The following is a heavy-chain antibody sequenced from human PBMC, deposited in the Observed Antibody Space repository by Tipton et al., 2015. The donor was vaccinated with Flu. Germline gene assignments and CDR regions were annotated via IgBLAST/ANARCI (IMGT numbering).Heavy chain of an antibody. Sequence: SLRLSCAASGFTFSSYWMHWVRQAPGKGLLWVSRINSDGSTTTYADSVKGRFTISRDSANSTLFLQMNSLTAEDSAVYYCAREYSSSRYFDYWGQGTLVTVSS. D-gene: IGHD6-6*01. CDR1: GFTFSSYW. V-gene: IGHV3-74*01. CDR3: AREYSSSRYFDY. CDR2: INSDGSTT. J-gene: IGHJ4*02.